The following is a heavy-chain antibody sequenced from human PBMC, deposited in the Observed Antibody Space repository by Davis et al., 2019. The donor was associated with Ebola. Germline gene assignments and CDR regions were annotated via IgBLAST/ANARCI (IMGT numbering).Heavy chain of an antibody. J-gene: IGHJ4*02. CDR2: IWYDGSNK. CDR1: GFTFSSYG. V-gene: IGHV3-33*01. Sequence: GESLKISCAASGFTFSSYGMHWVRQAPGKGLEWVAVIWYDGSNKYYADSVKGRFTISRDNGENLLFLQMNSLRVDDTAVYYCAREGGGTWGYWGQGSLVTVSS. D-gene: IGHD2-15*01. CDR3: AREGGGTWGY.